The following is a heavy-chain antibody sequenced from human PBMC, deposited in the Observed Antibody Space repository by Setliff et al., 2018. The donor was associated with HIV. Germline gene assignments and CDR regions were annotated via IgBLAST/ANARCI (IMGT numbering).Heavy chain of an antibody. V-gene: IGHV3-23*01. Sequence: GGSLRLSCAASGFTFSFHAMTWVRQAPGKGLEWVSGISGSGDSTYYAESVKGRFTISRDNSKNTMFLQMDNLRAEDTAFYYCAKDYTPTFWEYNWFDLWGQGTLVTVSS. CDR2: ISGSGDST. D-gene: IGHD3-3*01. CDR3: AKDYTPTFWEYNWFDL. CDR1: GFTFSFHA. J-gene: IGHJ5*02.